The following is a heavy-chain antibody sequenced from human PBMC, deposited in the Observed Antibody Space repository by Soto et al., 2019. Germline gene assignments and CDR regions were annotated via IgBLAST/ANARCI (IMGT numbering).Heavy chain of an antibody. D-gene: IGHD2-2*01. Sequence: SETLSLTCTVSGGSISSYYWSWIRQPPGKGLEWIGYIYYTGSTNYNPSLKSRVTISIDTSNNQFSLRLSSVTAADTAVYYCARDIVVVPAHFYYGMDVWGQGTTVTGSS. CDR2: IYYTGST. V-gene: IGHV4-59*01. CDR1: GGSISSYY. J-gene: IGHJ6*02. CDR3: ARDIVVVPAHFYYGMDV.